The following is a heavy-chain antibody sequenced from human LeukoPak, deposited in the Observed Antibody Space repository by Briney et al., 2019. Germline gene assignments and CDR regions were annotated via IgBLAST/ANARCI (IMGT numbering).Heavy chain of an antibody. J-gene: IGHJ4*02. CDR3: ARGLWGEGSDYFDY. Sequence: SETLSLTCTVSGGSISSYYWSWIRQPAGKGLEWIGRIYTSGSTNYNPSLKSRVTMSVDTSKNQFSLKLSSVTAADTAVYYCARGLWGEGSDYFDYWGQGTLVTVSS. CDR2: IYTSGST. V-gene: IGHV4-4*07. D-gene: IGHD3-10*01. CDR1: GGSISSYY.